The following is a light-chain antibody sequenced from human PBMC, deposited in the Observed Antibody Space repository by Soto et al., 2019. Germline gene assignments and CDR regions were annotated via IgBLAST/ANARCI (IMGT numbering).Light chain of an antibody. V-gene: IGKV1-39*01. CDR1: QNINTY. J-gene: IGKJ4*01. CDR3: QQTFSNLLS. Sequence: DIQMTQSPSSLSAFVGDRVTITCRASQNINTYLNWYQQRPGKAPKLLIYAASTLQGGVPSRFSGSGSGTDFTLTISSLLPEDFGTYYCQQTFSNLLSFGGGTKVEIK. CDR2: AAS.